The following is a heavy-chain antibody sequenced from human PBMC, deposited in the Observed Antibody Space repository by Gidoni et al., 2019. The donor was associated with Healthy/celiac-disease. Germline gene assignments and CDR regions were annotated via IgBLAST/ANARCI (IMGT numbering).Heavy chain of an antibody. D-gene: IGHD2-2*01. CDR2: ISYDGSNR. Sequence: QVQLVESGGGVVQPGRSLRLSCAASGFTFSSYGMHWVRQAPGKGLEWVAVISYDGSNRYYADAVKSRFTISRDNSKNTLYLQMNSMRAEDTAVYYCAKDQYCSSTSCYLENYGMDVWGQGTTVTVSS. CDR1: GFTFSSYG. V-gene: IGHV3-30*18. J-gene: IGHJ6*02. CDR3: AKDQYCSSTSCYLENYGMDV.